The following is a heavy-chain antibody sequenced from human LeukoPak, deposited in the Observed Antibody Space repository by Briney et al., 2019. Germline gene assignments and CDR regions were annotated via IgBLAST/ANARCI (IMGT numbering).Heavy chain of an antibody. CDR2: IYTSGST. CDR3: ARRSAAAGTFYYYYMDV. V-gene: IGHV4-4*09. Sequence: SETLSLTCTVSGGSISSYYWSWLRQPPGKGLEWIGYIYTSGSTNYNPSLKSRVTISVDTSKNQFSLKLSSVTAADTAVYYCARRSAAAGTFYYYYMDVWGKGTTVTVSS. D-gene: IGHD6-13*01. J-gene: IGHJ6*03. CDR1: GGSISSYY.